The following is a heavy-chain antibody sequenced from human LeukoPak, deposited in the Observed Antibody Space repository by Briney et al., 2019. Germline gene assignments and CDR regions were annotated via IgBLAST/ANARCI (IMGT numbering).Heavy chain of an antibody. CDR3: ARDPDYSNYYYSYYYMDV. D-gene: IGHD4-11*01. CDR1: GFTFSSYG. CDR2: ISSSSSYI. Sequence: GGSLRLSCAASGFTFSSYGMSWVRQAPGKGLEWVSSISSSSSYIYFADSVKGRFTISRDNAKNSLYLQMNSLRAEDTAVYYCARDPDYSNYYYSYYYMDVWGKGTTVTVSS. V-gene: IGHV3-21*01. J-gene: IGHJ6*03.